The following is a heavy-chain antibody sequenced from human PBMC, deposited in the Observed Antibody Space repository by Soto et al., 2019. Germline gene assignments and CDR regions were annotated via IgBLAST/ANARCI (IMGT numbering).Heavy chain of an antibody. CDR3: SKQRGPSGFSYYGLEV. CDR1: GFSFTLAW. Sequence: QVVESGGGLVTPGTSVTLSCVGSGFSFTLAWMHWVRQAPGTGLEWVGRIKSRGNGGTTDYSAPVKGRFSISRDDSKNTVYLQMNSLKTEDTAVYFRSKQRGPSGFSYYGLEVWGQGSTVIVTS. CDR2: IKSRGNGGTT. D-gene: IGHD3-3*01. J-gene: IGHJ6*01. V-gene: IGHV3-15*07.